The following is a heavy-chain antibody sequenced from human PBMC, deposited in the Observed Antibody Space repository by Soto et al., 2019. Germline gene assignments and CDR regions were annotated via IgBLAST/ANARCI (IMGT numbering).Heavy chain of an antibody. D-gene: IGHD6-6*01. Sequence: GGSLRLSCAASGFTFSSYGMHWVRQAPGKGLEWVAVISYDGSNKYYADSVKGRFTISRDNSKNTLYLQMNSLRAEDTAVYYCAKDLYEQLVPLGHYYYYYGMDVWGQGTTVTVSS. V-gene: IGHV3-30*18. CDR2: ISYDGSNK. CDR1: GFTFSSYG. J-gene: IGHJ6*02. CDR3: AKDLYEQLVPLGHYYYYYGMDV.